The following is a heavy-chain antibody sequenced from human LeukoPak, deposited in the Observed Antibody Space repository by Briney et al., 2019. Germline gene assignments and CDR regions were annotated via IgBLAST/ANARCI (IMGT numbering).Heavy chain of an antibody. Sequence: GGSLRLSCAASGFTFSSYWMSWVRQAPGKGLGWVANIKRDGSEKNYADSVKGRFTISRDNADNSLYLQMNSLRADDTAVYYCAKYNEGFCFDYWGQGALVTVSS. D-gene: IGHD1-14*01. CDR1: GFTFSSYW. CDR3: AKYNEGFCFDY. J-gene: IGHJ4*02. CDR2: IKRDGSEK. V-gene: IGHV3-7*01.